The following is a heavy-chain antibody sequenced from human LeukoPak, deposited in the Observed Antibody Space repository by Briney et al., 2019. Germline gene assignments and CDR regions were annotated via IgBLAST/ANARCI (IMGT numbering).Heavy chain of an antibody. CDR1: GGTFSSYA. CDR2: SIPIFGTA. V-gene: IGHV1-69*13. CDR3: ARAAPDYYYDSAYYFDY. J-gene: IGHJ4*02. Sequence: SVKVSCKATGGTFSSYAISWLRQPPGQGLEWMGGSIPIFGTANYAQKFQGRVTITADESTSTAYMELSSLRSEDTAVYYCARAAPDYYYDSAYYFDYWGQGTLVTVSS. D-gene: IGHD3-22*01.